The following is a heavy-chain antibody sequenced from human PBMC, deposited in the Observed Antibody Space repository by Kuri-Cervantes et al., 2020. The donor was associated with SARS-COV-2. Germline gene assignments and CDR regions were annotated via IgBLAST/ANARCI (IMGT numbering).Heavy chain of an antibody. V-gene: IGHV1-18*01. CDR3: ARPKDAWSWYCGMDV. CDR1: GYTFTSYG. D-gene: IGHD2-15*01. CDR2: ISAYNGNT. J-gene: IGHJ6*02. Sequence: ASVKVSCKASGYTFTSYGISWVRQAPGQGLEWMGWISAYNGNTNYAQKLQGRVTMATDTSTSTAYMELRSLRSDDTAVYYCARPKDAWSWYCGMDVWGQGTTVTVSS.